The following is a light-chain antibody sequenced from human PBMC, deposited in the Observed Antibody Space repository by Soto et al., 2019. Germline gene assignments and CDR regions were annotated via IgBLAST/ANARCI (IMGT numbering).Light chain of an antibody. CDR1: SRDVGAYNY. J-gene: IGLJ2*01. V-gene: IGLV2-11*01. CDR2: DVS. Sequence: QSALTQPRSVSGSPGQSVTISCTGTSRDVGAYNYVSWYQQHPGKAPKLIIYDVSKWPSGVPDRISGSKSGNTASLTISGLQAEDEADYYCCSPAGSSTVIFGGGTKVTVL. CDR3: CSPAGSSTVI.